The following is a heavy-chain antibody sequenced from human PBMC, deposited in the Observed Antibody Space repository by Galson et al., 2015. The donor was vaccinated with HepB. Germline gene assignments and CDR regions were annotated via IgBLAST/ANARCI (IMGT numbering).Heavy chain of an antibody. J-gene: IGHJ4*02. Sequence: SLRLSCAASGFTFSSYAMSWVRQAPGKGLEWVSAISGSGGSTYYADSVKGRFTISRDNSKNTLYLQMNSLRAEDTAVYYCAKDRFLGDDYRLCFDYWGQGTLVTVSS. V-gene: IGHV3-23*01. CDR3: AKDRFLGDDYRLCFDY. CDR1: GFTFSSYA. CDR2: ISGSGGST. D-gene: IGHD3-3*01.